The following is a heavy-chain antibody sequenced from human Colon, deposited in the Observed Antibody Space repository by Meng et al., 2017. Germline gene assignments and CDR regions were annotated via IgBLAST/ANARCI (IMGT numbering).Heavy chain of an antibody. Sequence: QVQLQESGPGLVRPSETLSLTCTGPGGSVRSSTHYWSWIRQPPGKGLEWIGYIYDSGSTNYNPSLKSRVTISVDTSKNQFSLKLSSVTAADTAVYYCARGIPFEGPYYGYWGQGTLVTVSS. CDR2: IYDSGST. CDR1: GGSVRSSTHY. D-gene: IGHD3-16*01. J-gene: IGHJ4*02. V-gene: IGHV4-61*01. CDR3: ARGIPFEGPYYGY.